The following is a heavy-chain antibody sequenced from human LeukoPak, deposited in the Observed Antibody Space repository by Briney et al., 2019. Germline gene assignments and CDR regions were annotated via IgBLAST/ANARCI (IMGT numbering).Heavy chain of an antibody. Sequence: VASVKVSCKVSGYTLTELSMHWVRQAPGKGLEWMGGFDPEDGETIYAQKFQGRVTMTEDTSTDTAYMELSSLRSEDTAVYYCARVGSFDYYGSGSYYKPFDYWGQGTLVTVSS. D-gene: IGHD3-10*01. CDR2: FDPEDGET. V-gene: IGHV1-24*01. CDR3: ARVGSFDYYGSGSYYKPFDY. J-gene: IGHJ4*02. CDR1: GYTLTELS.